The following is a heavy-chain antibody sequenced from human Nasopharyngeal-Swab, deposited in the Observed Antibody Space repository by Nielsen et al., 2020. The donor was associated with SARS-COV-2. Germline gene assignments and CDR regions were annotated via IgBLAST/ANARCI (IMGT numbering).Heavy chain of an antibody. CDR1: GFTFSSSW. CDR3: ARADLQLGGSLDI. V-gene: IGHV3-74*03. J-gene: IGHJ3*02. Sequence: GGSLRLSCAASGFTFSSSWMYWVRQDPGKGLVLVSRIYNDGSVTTYADSAKGRFTISRDNAKNTVYLQMNSLRAEDTAVYYCARADLQLGGSLDIWGQGTTVTVSS. CDR2: IYNDGSVT. D-gene: IGHD1-1*01.